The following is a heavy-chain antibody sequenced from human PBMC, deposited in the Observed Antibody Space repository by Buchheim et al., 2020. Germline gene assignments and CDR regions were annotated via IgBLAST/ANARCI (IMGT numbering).Heavy chain of an antibody. CDR2: IKSKGGGETT. D-gene: IGHD1/OR15-1a*01. CDR1: GFRFTIAW. Sequence: EVQLVESGGALVKPGGSLRLSCAASGFRFTIAWMNWVRQAPGKGLEWVGRIKSKGGGETTHYAAPVTDRFTISRDDSKQTLYLQMNSLKTEDTGVYYCVAIVAGTPAEPYFDYWGQGTL. V-gene: IGHV3-15*02. J-gene: IGHJ4*02. CDR3: VAIVAGTPAEPYFDY.